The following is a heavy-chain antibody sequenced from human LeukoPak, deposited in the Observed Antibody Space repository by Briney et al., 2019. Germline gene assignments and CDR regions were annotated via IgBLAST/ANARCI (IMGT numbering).Heavy chain of an antibody. CDR1: GFTFSSYA. CDR3: AIGVRYFDSPFET. V-gene: IGHV3-23*01. D-gene: IGHD3-9*01. CDR2: INHSGGRT. J-gene: IGHJ5*02. Sequence: GGSLRLSCAASGFTFSSYAMSWVRQAPGKGLEWVSAINHSGGRTYYVDSVKGRFTISRDNSKNTLYLQMNSLRAEDTAVYYCAIGVRYFDSPFETWGEGTLVTVSP.